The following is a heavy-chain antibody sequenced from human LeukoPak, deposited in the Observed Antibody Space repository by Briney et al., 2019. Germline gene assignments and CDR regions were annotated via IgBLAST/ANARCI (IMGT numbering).Heavy chain of an antibody. Sequence: SETLSLTCTVSGGSISSYYRSWIRQPAGKGLEWIGRIYTSGSTNYNPSLKSRVTMSVDTSKNQFSLKLSSVTAADTAVYYCAREKLLELRLPPTRWFDPWGQGTLVTVSS. CDR3: AREKLLELRLPPTRWFDP. CDR2: IYTSGST. J-gene: IGHJ5*02. D-gene: IGHD1-7*01. V-gene: IGHV4-4*07. CDR1: GGSISSYY.